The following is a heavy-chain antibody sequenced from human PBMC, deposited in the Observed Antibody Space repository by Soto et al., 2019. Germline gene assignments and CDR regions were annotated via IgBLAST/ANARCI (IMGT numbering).Heavy chain of an antibody. J-gene: IGHJ4*02. Sequence: PGGSLRLSCAASGFTFSSYGMHWVRQAPGKGLEWVAVISYDGSNKYYADSVKGRFTISRDNSKNTLYLQMNSLRAEDTAVYYCANLGITGTTYDYWGQGTLVTVSS. CDR2: ISYDGSNK. D-gene: IGHD1-7*01. CDR3: ANLGITGTTYDY. CDR1: GFTFSSYG. V-gene: IGHV3-30*18.